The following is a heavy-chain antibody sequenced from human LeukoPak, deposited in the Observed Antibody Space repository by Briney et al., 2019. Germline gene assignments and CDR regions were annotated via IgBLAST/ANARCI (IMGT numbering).Heavy chain of an antibody. J-gene: IGHJ3*02. D-gene: IGHD2-8*01. V-gene: IGHV3-53*01. Sequence: GGSLRLSCAASGFNVGSKYMSWVRQAPGKGLEWASVLYTSGTTYYANSVKGRFTISRDDSKNTLYLQMNSLRDADTAVYYCARDLNGVRTFDIWGQGTMVTVSS. CDR1: GFNVGSKY. CDR3: ARDLNGVRTFDI. CDR2: LYTSGTT.